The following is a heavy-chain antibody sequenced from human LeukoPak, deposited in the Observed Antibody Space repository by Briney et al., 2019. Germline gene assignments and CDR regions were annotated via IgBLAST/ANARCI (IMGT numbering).Heavy chain of an antibody. J-gene: IGHJ4*02. D-gene: IGHD6-6*01. Sequence: GGSLRLSCAASGFTFSSYAMSWVRQAPGKGLECVSAICGSGGSTYYAAPVKGRFTISRDNSKNTLYLQMHSLRAEDTAVYYCAKSLAPRESSRSSIRYIDYWGQGTLVTVSS. V-gene: IGHV3-23*01. CDR2: ICGSGGST. CDR3: AKSLAPRESSRSSIRYIDY. CDR1: GFTFSSYA.